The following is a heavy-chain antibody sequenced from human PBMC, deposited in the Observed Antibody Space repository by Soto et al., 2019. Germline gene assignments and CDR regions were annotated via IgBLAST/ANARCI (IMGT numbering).Heavy chain of an antibody. CDR1: GFTFSSYA. D-gene: IGHD6-19*01. V-gene: IGHV3-23*01. CDR3: AKDRYSSGWYPYAFDI. J-gene: IGHJ3*02. Sequence: PGGSLRLSCAASGFTFSSYAMSWVRQAPGKGLEWVSAISGSGGSTYYADSVKGRFTISRDNSKNTLYLQMNSLRAEDTAVYYCAKDRYSSGWYPYAFDIWGQGTMVPVSS. CDR2: ISGSGGST.